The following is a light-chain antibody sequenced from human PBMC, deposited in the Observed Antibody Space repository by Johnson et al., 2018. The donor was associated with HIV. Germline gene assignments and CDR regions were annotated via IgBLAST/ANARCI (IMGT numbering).Light chain of an antibody. V-gene: IGLV1-51*01. CDR3: GTWDSSLSAPWV. CDR2: DNN. Sequence: QSVLTQPPSVSAAPGQKVNISCSGSSSNIGNNYVSWYQQLPGTAPKLLIYDNNKRPSGIPDRFSGSKSGTSATLGITGLQTGDEADYYCGTWDSSLSAPWVFGTGTKVTVL. J-gene: IGLJ1*01. CDR1: SSNIGNNY.